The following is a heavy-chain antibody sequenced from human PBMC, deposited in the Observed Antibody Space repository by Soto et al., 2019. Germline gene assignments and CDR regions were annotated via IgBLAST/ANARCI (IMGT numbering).Heavy chain of an antibody. CDR3: AMGYSYAPFDP. D-gene: IGHD5-18*01. CDR1: VFTFSSYA. V-gene: IGHV3-23*01. CDR2: ISGSGDST. Sequence: GGSLRLSCAASVFTFSSYAMSWVRQSPGKGLEWVSGISGSGDSTCYADSVKGRFTISRDNSKNTVYLQMNSLRAEDTAVYYCAMGYSYAPFDPWGQGTLVTVSS. J-gene: IGHJ5*02.